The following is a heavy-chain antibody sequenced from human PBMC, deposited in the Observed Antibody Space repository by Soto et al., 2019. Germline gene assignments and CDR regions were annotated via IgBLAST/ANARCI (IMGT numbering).Heavy chain of an antibody. J-gene: IGHJ5*02. D-gene: IGHD2-21*01. Sequence: SETLSLTCTVSGGSISSYYWSWIRQPPGKGLEWIGYIYYSGSTNYNPTLKSRVTISVDTSKIQFSLKLSSVTAADTAVYYCARQKSYSTSQFPPENNWFDPWGQGTLVTVSS. CDR1: GGSISSYY. CDR3: ARQKSYSTSQFPPENNWFDP. CDR2: IYYSGST. V-gene: IGHV4-59*08.